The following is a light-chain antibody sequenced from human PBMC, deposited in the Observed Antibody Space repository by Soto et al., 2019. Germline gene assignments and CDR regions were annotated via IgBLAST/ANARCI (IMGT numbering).Light chain of an antibody. CDR2: EVS. J-gene: IGLJ2*01. CDR3: SSHAGTNSLL. V-gene: IGLV2-8*01. Sequence: QSVLTQPPSASGSPGQSVTISCTGTGSDVGGYNYVSWYQLHPGKAPKLMIYEVSKRPSGVPDRFSGSKSGNTASLTVSGLQAEDEADYYCSSHAGTNSLLFGGGTKLTVL. CDR1: GSDVGGYNY.